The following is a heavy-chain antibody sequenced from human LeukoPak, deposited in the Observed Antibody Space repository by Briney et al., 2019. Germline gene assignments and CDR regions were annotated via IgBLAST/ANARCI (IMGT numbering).Heavy chain of an antibody. V-gene: IGHV5-51*01. Sequence: GESLKISCKGSGYKFTSNWIGWVRQMPGKGLEWMGIIHPSDSDTRYSPSFQGQVTISADKSISTAYLQWSSLKASDTAMYYCARAQWQRLGQNSYYYYMDVWGKGTTVTVSS. J-gene: IGHJ6*03. CDR2: IHPSDSDT. CDR3: ARAQWQRLGQNSYYYYMDV. D-gene: IGHD6-25*01. CDR1: GYKFTSNW.